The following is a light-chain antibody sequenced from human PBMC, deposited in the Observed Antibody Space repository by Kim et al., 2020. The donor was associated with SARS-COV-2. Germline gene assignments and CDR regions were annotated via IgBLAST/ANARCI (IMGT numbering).Light chain of an antibody. J-gene: IGKJ1*01. V-gene: IGKV1-5*01. CDR2: DGS. Sequence: SAAVGDRVTLTGRASQSISSWLAWYQQKPGKAPKLLIYDGSSLESGVPSRFSGSGSETEFTLTISSLQPDDFATYYCQQYNSYWTFGQGTKVDIK. CDR3: QQYNSYWT. CDR1: QSISSW.